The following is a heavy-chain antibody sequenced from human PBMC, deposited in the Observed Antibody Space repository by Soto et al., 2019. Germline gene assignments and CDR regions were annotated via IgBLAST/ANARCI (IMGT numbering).Heavy chain of an antibody. CDR2: IYPGDSDT. Sequence: PGESLKISCKGSGYSFTSYWIGWVRQMPGKGLEWMGIIYPGDSDTRYSPYFQGQVTISADKSISTAYLQWSSLKASDTAMYNCARTXXAXXYYXGMDVWGQGXXVTXSS. CDR3: ARTXXAXXYYXGMDV. CDR1: GYSFTSYW. V-gene: IGHV5-51*01. J-gene: IGHJ6*02.